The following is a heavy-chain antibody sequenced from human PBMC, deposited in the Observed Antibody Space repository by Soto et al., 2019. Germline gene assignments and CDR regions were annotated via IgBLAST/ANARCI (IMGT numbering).Heavy chain of an antibody. J-gene: IGHJ4*02. V-gene: IGHV3-33*01. CDR3: ARDDVYDDNGLEQ. Sequence: QLQLVESGGGVIQPGRSLRLSCAASGFTFSSHGMHWVRQAPGKGLEWVAVIGRDGSNTFYTDSVKGRFTISRDNSDNTLYLQMNSLRVEHPAVYYRARDDVYDDNGLEQWGQGPLVTASA. CDR1: GFTFSSHG. D-gene: IGHD4-17*01. CDR2: IGRDGSNT.